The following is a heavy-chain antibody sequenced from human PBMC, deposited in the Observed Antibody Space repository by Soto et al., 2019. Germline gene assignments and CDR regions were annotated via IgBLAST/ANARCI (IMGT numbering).Heavy chain of an antibody. V-gene: IGHV4-59*01. D-gene: IGHD6-19*01. Sequence: SHTRSLTCTGSGGTISSYYWTWILQPPGKGLEWIGYIYYSGSTTYSPSLKGRVTISVDTSKNQLSLKLSSVTAADTAVYYCARINSGWFKYFDYWGQGTLVTVS. CDR2: IYYSGST. J-gene: IGHJ4*02. CDR3: ARINSGWFKYFDY. CDR1: GGTISSYY.